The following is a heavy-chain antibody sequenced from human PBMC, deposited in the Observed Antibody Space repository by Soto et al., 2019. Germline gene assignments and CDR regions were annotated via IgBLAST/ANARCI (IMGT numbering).Heavy chain of an antibody. Sequence: QLQLQESGSGLVKPSQTLSLTCAVSGGSISSGCYSWSWIRQPPGKGLEWIGYIYHSGSTYYNPSLKSRVTISVDRSKNQSSLKLSSVTAADTAVYYCARAGRGVTAFMDVWGQGTTVTVSS. D-gene: IGHD2-21*02. CDR3: ARAGRGVTAFMDV. CDR1: GGSISSGCYS. CDR2: IYHSGST. J-gene: IGHJ6*02. V-gene: IGHV4-30-2*01.